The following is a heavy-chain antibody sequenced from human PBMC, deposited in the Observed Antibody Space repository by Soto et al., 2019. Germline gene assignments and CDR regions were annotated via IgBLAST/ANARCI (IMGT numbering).Heavy chain of an antibody. CDR2: ISSNGGST. Sequence: PGGSLRLSCAAFGFTFSSYAMHWVRQAPGKGLEYVSAISSNGGSTYYADSVKGRFTISRDNSKNTLYLQMSSLRAEDTAVYYCVKGVSSWFPWYSDYWGQGTLVTVSS. CDR1: GFTFSSYA. J-gene: IGHJ4*02. D-gene: IGHD6-13*01. CDR3: VKGVSSWFPWYSDY. V-gene: IGHV3-64D*06.